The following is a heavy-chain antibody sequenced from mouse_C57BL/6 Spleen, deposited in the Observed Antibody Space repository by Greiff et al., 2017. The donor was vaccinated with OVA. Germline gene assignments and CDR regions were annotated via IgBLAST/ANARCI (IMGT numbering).Heavy chain of an antibody. D-gene: IGHD2-4*01. CDR3: AKRIYYDYDYYAMDY. CDR1: GFTFSSYA. CDR2: ISDGGSYT. J-gene: IGHJ4*01. V-gene: IGHV5-4*03. Sequence: EVKLVESGGGLVKPGGSLKLSCAASGFTFSSYAMSWVRQTPEKRLEWVATISDGGSYTYYPDNVKGRFTISRDNAKNNLYLQMSHLKSEDTAMYYCAKRIYYDYDYYAMDYWGQGTSVTVSS.